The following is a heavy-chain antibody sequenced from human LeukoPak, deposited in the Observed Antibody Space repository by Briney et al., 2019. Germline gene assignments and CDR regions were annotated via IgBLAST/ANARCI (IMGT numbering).Heavy chain of an antibody. CDR1: GGSISSSSYY. CDR2: IYYSAST. D-gene: IGHD2-21*01. Sequence: PSETLSLTCTVSGGSISSSSYYWGWIRQPPGKGLEWIGSIYYSASTYYNPSLSGRVAISLDKSRNHFILMVSAVTAADTAFYYCARKGPEHLPTYFDHWGRGILVTVSS. CDR3: ARKGPEHLPTYFDH. J-gene: IGHJ4*02. V-gene: IGHV4-39*02.